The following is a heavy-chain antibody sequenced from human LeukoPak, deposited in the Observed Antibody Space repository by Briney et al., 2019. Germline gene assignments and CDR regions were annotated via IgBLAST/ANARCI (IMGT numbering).Heavy chain of an antibody. Sequence: ASVKVSCKASGYTFTGYYMHWVRQAPGQGLEWMGWINPNSGGTNYAQKFQGRVTMTRDTSISTAYMELSRLRSDDTAVYYCARGSGSKVTTLFQIGRYYYYMDAWGKGTTVTVSS. CDR3: ARGSGSKVTTLFQIGRYYYYMDA. J-gene: IGHJ6*03. D-gene: IGHD4-17*01. CDR1: GYTFTGYY. CDR2: INPNSGGT. V-gene: IGHV1-2*02.